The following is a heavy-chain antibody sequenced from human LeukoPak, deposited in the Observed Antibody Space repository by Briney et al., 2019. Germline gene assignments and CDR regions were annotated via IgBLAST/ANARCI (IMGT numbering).Heavy chain of an antibody. J-gene: IGHJ5*02. D-gene: IGHD3-10*01. CDR1: GFSLTTRGVG. Sequence: SGPTLVNPTQTLTLTCTFSGFSLTTRGVGVGWIRQPPGKALEWLALIYWNDDRRYSPSLKTRLTITKDTSKNQVVLTMTNMDPVDSATYYCARCPPYYYTLGTYLSWFDPWGQGTLVTVSS. V-gene: IGHV2-5*01. CDR2: IYWNDDR. CDR3: ARCPPYYYTLGTYLSWFDP.